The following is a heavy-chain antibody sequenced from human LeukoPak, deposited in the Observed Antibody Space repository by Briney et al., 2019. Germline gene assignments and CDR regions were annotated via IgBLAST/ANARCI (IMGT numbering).Heavy chain of an antibody. Sequence: PSETLSLTCTVSGGSISSSSYYWGWIRQPPGKGLEWTGSIYYSGSTYYNPSLKSRVTISVDTSKNQFSLKLSSVTAVDTAVYYCASSMMSGYHFDYWGRGTLVTVSS. D-gene: IGHD3-3*01. CDR3: ASSMMSGYHFDY. CDR2: IYYSGST. CDR1: GGSISSSSYY. V-gene: IGHV4-39*01. J-gene: IGHJ4*02.